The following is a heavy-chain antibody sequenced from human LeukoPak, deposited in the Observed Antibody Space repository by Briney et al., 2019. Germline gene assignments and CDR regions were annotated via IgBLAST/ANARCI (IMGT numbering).Heavy chain of an antibody. CDR2: ISSSSSTI. CDR1: GFTFSSYS. V-gene: IGHV3-48*01. Sequence: PGGSLRLSCAASGFTFSSYSMNWVRQAPGKGLEWVSYISSSSSTIYYADSVKGRFTISRDNAKNSLYLQMNSLRAEDTAVYYCARVGTMITFVYYYMDVWGKGTTVTVSS. D-gene: IGHD3-16*01. CDR3: ARVGTMITFVYYYMDV. J-gene: IGHJ6*03.